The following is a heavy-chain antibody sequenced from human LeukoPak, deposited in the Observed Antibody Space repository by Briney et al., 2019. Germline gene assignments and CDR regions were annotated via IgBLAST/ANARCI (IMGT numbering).Heavy chain of an antibody. D-gene: IGHD3-10*01. J-gene: IGHJ3*02. V-gene: IGHV1-2*02. CDR2: INPNSGGT. CDR3: ARNGYYGSGSYYRGAFDI. CDR1: GYTFTGYY. Sequence: ASVKVSCKASGYTFTGYYMHWVRQAPGQGLEWMGWINPNSGGTNYAQKFQGGVTMTRDTSISTAYMELSRLRSDNTAVYYCARNGYYGSGSYYRGAFDIWGQGTMVTVSS.